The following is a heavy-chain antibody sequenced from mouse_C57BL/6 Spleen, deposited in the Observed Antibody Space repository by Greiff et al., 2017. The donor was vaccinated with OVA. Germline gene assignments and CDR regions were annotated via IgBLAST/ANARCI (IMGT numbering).Heavy chain of an antibody. J-gene: IGHJ4*01. CDR1: GYAFSSSW. V-gene: IGHV1-82*01. D-gene: IGHD2-4*01. CDR3: AREGDYDLYAMDY. Sequence: QVQLKESGPELVKPGASVKISCKASGYAFSSSWMNWVKQRPGKGLEWIGRIYPGDGDTNYNGKFKGKATLTADKSSSTAYMQLSSLTSDDSAVYFCAREGDYDLYAMDYWGQGTSVTVSS. CDR2: IYPGDGDT.